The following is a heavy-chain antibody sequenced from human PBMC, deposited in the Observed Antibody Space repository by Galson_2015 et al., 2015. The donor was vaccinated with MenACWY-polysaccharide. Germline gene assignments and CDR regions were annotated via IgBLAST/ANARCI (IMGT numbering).Heavy chain of an antibody. CDR2: IKEDGNEQ. V-gene: IGHV3-7*01. CDR3: ARAFGYRWACYFDY. CDR1: GFSFTTYW. J-gene: IGHJ4*02. Sequence: SLRLSCAASGFSFTTYWMSWVRQAPGEGLEWVASIKEDGNEQSYVDSVKGRFTISRDNAKNSLFLQMDSLRADDTAVYYCARAFGYRWACYFDYWGRGALVTVSS. D-gene: IGHD5-12*01.